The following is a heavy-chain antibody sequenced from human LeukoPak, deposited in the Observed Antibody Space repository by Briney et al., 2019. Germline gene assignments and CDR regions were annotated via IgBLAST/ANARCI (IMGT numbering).Heavy chain of an antibody. J-gene: IGHJ4*02. CDR2: INPDGNKK. CDR3: ARDLAYSRLDY. Sequence: GGSLRLSCAVSGLTFSSSWMDWVRQAPGKGLEWVASINPDGNKKYSADSVKGRFTISRDNAVNSLYLQMNSLRVEDTAFYYCARDLAYSRLDYWGQGMLVTVSS. D-gene: IGHD5-18*01. V-gene: IGHV3-7*01. CDR1: GLTFSSSW.